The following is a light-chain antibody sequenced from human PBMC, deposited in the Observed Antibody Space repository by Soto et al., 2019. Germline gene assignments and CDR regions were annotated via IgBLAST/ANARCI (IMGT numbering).Light chain of an antibody. CDR1: QSVGSY. CDR3: QHRSVWPA. Sequence: ETVMTQSPATLSVSPGERATLSCRASQSVGSYLAWYQQKPGQAPRLLISDASNRATGIPARFSGSGSGTDFTLTISSLEPEDFAVYYCQHRSVWPAFGQGTRLEIK. CDR2: DAS. J-gene: IGKJ5*01. V-gene: IGKV3-11*01.